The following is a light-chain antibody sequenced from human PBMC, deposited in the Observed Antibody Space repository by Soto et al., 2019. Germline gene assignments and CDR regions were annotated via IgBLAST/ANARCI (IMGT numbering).Light chain of an antibody. J-gene: IGKJ2*01. CDR3: QQYNNWPGYT. CDR1: QSVSSN. CDR2: GAA. Sequence: EIVMTQSPATLSVSPGERATLSCRASQSVSSNLAWYQQKPGQAPRLLIYGAATRATGIPARFSGSGSWTEFTLTISSLQSEDFAVYYCQQYNNWPGYTFGQGTKLEIK. V-gene: IGKV3-15*01.